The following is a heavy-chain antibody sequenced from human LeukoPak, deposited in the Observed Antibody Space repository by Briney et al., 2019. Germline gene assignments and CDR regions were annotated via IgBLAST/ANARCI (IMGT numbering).Heavy chain of an antibody. CDR1: GGSMTNYF. D-gene: IGHD2-15*01. J-gene: IGHJ5*02. Sequence: SGTPSLTCTVSGGSMTNYFWNWIRQSPGKGLEWIGYTHTSGSPDYSLSLKSRVTISLDTSKNQFSLMLYSVTAADTAVYFCARATQRYCSGSTCFPYWFDTWGRGNLVTVSS. CDR2: THTSGSP. V-gene: IGHV4-4*09. CDR3: ARATQRYCSGSTCFPYWFDT.